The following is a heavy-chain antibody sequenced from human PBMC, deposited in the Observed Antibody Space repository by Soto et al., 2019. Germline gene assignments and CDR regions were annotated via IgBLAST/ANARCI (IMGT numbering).Heavy chain of an antibody. J-gene: IGHJ4*02. Sequence: SETLSLTCTVSGGSVSSGSYYWSWIRQPPGKGLEWIGYIYYSGSTNYNPSLKSRVTISVDTSKNQFSLKLSSVPAADTAVYSWARVAPRFAAHFDYWGQGALVTVSS. V-gene: IGHV4-61*01. CDR3: ARVAPRFAAHFDY. CDR2: IYYSGST. CDR1: GGSVSSGSYY. D-gene: IGHD3-3*01.